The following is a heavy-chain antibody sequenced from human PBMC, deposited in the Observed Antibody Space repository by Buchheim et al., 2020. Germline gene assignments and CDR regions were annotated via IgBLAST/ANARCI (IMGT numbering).Heavy chain of an antibody. CDR3: ARAIYLIGYCTNGVCPAGY. Sequence: EVQLVESGGGLVQPGGSLRLSCAASGFTFSGYWMSWVRQAPGKGLEWVANINQDGNEKYYVDSVRGRFTISRDNAKNSLSLQMNSLRAEDTAVYYCARAIYLIGYCTNGVCPAGYWGQGTL. D-gene: IGHD2-8*01. J-gene: IGHJ4*02. CDR1: GFTFSGYW. V-gene: IGHV3-7*04. CDR2: INQDGNEK.